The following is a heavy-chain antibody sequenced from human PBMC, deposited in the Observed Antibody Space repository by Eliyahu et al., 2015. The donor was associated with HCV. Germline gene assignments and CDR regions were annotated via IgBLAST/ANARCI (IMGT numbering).Heavy chain of an antibody. CDR2: INPNSGGT. CDR1: GYTFTGXY. Sequence: QVQLVQSGAEVKKPGASVKVSCKASGYTFTGXYMHWVRQAPGQGLEWMGWINPNSGGTNYAQKFQGRVTMTRDTSISTAYMELSRLRSDDTAVYYCARDRGPDYYDSSGEFDPWGQGTLVTVSS. J-gene: IGHJ5*02. CDR3: ARDRGPDYYDSSGEFDP. V-gene: IGHV1-2*02. D-gene: IGHD3-22*01.